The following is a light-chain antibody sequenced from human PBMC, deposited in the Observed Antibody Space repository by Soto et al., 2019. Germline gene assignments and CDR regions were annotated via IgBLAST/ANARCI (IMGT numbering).Light chain of an antibody. CDR2: WAS. Sequence: DIVMTQSPDSLAVSLGERATINCKSSQSILSSSNNKNSLAWFQQQPGQPPKLLIYWASTRESVVPDRFSGSGSGTDFTLTISSLQAEDVAVYYCQQYYSSVVTFGQGTRLEIK. CDR3: QQYYSSVVT. CDR1: QSILSSSNNKNS. J-gene: IGKJ5*01. V-gene: IGKV4-1*01.